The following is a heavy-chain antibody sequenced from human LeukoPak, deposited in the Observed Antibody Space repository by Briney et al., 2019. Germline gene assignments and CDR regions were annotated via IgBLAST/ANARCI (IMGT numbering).Heavy chain of an antibody. Sequence: PGGSLRLPCAASEITFSSYWMYWVRQAPGKGLVWVSRINSDGSSTSYADSVKGRFTISRDNAKNTLYLQMNSLRAEDTAVYYGARVSGTRYGLPTIEVGWLAPWGQGPLVTVSS. J-gene: IGHJ5*02. CDR3: ARVSGTRYGLPTIEVGWLAP. CDR2: INSDGSST. CDR1: EITFSSYW. D-gene: IGHD1-26*01. V-gene: IGHV3-74*01.